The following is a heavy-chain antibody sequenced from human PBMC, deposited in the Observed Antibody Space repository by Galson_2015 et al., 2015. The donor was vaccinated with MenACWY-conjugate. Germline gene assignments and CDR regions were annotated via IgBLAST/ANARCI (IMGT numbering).Heavy chain of an antibody. V-gene: IGHV3-30*18. Sequence: SLRLSCAASGFTFRRFGMHWVRQAPGKGLEWMAVISYGGSNESYADSVKGRFTISRDNSKNTLYLQMNSLRADDTAVYYCAKDWSVPYSTISYYFYMDVWGKGTTVTASS. D-gene: IGHD6-13*01. CDR1: GFTFRRFG. J-gene: IGHJ6*03. CDR3: AKDWSVPYSTISYYFYMDV. CDR2: ISYGGSNE.